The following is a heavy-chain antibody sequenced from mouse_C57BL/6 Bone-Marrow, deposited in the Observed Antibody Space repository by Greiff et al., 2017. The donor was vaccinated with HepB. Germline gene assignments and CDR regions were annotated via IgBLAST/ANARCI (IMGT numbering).Heavy chain of an antibody. CDR2: IINGGGST. D-gene: IGHD1-1*01. V-gene: IGHV5-12*01. Sequence: EVKLVESGGGLVQPGGSLKISCEASGFTFSDYYMYWVLQTPEKRLEWVAYIINGGGSTYYPDTVKGRFTISRDNAKNTLYLQMSGLKSEDTAMYYCARRSSYWYFDVWGTGTTVTVSS. J-gene: IGHJ1*03. CDR3: ARRSSYWYFDV. CDR1: GFTFSDYY.